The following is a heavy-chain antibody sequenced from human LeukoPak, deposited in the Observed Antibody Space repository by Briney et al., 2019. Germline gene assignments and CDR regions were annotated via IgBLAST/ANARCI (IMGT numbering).Heavy chain of an antibody. D-gene: IGHD6-13*01. CDR3: ARTAAAGYYYYYYGMDV. Sequence: SETLSLTCTVSGDSISSSNSYRGWIRQPPGKGLEWIGSLYYSGSSYYNPSLKSRVTISVDTSKNQFSLKLSSVTAADTAVYYCARTAAAGYYYYYYGMDVWGQGTTVTVSS. CDR2: LYYSGSS. J-gene: IGHJ6*02. V-gene: IGHV4-39*07. CDR1: GDSISSSNSY.